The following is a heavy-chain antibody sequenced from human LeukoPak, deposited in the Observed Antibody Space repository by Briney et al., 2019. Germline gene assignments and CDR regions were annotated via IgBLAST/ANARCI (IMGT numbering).Heavy chain of an antibody. V-gene: IGHV4-59*01. D-gene: IGHD3-9*01. CDR1: GGSISSYY. Sequence: SETLSLTCTVSGGSISSYYWSWIRQPPGKGLEWIGYIYYSGSTNYNPSLKSRVTISVVKSKKQFSLKRNSAHEADTAVYYCARTGYYGRYFDYWGQGTLVTVSS. CDR3: ARTGYYGRYFDY. J-gene: IGHJ4*02. CDR2: IYYSGST.